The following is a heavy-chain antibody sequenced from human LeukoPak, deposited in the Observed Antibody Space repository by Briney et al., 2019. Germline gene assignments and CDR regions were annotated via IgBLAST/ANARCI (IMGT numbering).Heavy chain of an antibody. CDR2: ISGDGGST. J-gene: IGHJ6*03. Sequence: PGGSLRLSCAVSGFTFDDYAMHWVRQAPGKGLEWVSFISGDGGSTYYADSVKGRFTISRDNSKNSLYLQMNSLRTEDTALYYCAKDIHDYYYYMDVWGKGTTVTVSS. V-gene: IGHV3-43*02. CDR1: GFTFDDYA. CDR3: AKDIHDYYYYMDV.